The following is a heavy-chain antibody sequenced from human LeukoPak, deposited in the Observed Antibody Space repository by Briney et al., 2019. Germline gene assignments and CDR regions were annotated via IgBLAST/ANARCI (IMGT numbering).Heavy chain of an antibody. CDR3: ATVYSSGWYWNY. V-gene: IGHV1-2*02. CDR2: INPNSGGT. D-gene: IGHD6-19*01. Sequence: GASVKVSCKASGYTFTAYYMHWVRQAPGQGLERMGWINPNSGGTNYAQKFQGRVTMTRDTSISTAYMELSSLRSDDTALYYCATVYSSGWYWNYWGQGTLVTVSS. CDR1: GYTFTAYY. J-gene: IGHJ4*02.